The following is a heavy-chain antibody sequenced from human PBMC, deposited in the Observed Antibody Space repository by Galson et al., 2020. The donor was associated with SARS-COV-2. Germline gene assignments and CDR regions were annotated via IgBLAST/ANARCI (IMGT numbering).Heavy chain of an antibody. D-gene: IGHD3-10*01. CDR1: GGSFSGYS. CDR3: ARGAPGY. Sequence: SETLSLTCAVYGGSFSGYSWTWIHQPPGKGLEWIGEINYGGSTNYNPSLKSRVTISIDTSKNQFSLKLSSVTAADTAVYYCARGAPGYWGQGTLVTVSS. V-gene: IGHV4-34*01. CDR2: INYGGST. J-gene: IGHJ4*02.